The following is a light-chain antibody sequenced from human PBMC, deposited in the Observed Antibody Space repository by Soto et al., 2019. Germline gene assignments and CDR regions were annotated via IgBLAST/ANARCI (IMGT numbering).Light chain of an antibody. J-gene: IGLJ1*01. CDR1: TNDVGGYNY. CDR2: EVS. V-gene: IGLV2-14*01. Sequence: QSVLTQPASVSGSPGQSFTISCTGTTNDVGGYNYVSWYQQHPGKAPKLLIFEVSSRPSGVSNRFSGSKSGNTASLTISALQAEDEADYFCNSYSSSTSLPYVFGTGTKLTVL. CDR3: NSYSSSTSLPYV.